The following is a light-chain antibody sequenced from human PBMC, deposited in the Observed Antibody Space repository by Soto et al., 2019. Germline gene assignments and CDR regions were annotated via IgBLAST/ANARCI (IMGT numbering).Light chain of an antibody. CDR1: QSISSW. V-gene: IGKV1-5*03. CDR2: KAS. Sequence: DIQMTQSPSTLSASVGDRVTITCRASQSISSWLDWYQQKPGKAPNLLISKASSLESWVPSRFSGSGSGTEFTLNLSSLQPDDFATYYCQQYYSYSYTFGQGTKLEIK. J-gene: IGKJ2*01. CDR3: QQYYSYSYT.